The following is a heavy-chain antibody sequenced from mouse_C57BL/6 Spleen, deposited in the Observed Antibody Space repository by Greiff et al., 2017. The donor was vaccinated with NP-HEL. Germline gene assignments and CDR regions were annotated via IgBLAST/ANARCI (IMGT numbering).Heavy chain of an antibody. J-gene: IGHJ4*01. CDR2: IRNKANGYTT. CDR1: GFTFTDYY. D-gene: IGHD2-4*01. V-gene: IGHV7-3*01. CDR3: ARWGYYYDYDLYAMDY. Sequence: EVKVVESGGGLVQPGGSLSLSCAASGFTFTDYYMSWVRQPPGKALEWLGFIRNKANGYTTEYSASVKGRFTISRDNSQSILYLQMNALRAEDSATYYCARWGYYYDYDLYAMDYWGQGTSVTVSS.